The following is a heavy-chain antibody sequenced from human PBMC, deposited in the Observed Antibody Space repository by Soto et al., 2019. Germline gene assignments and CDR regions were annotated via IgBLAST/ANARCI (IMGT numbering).Heavy chain of an antibody. CDR3: AKDRHKKRGNHIAVAGVDAFDI. V-gene: IGHV3-30*18. Sequence: QVQLVESGGGVVQPGRSLRLSCAASGFTFSSYGMHWVRQAPGKGLEWVAVISYDGSNKYYADSVKGRFTISRDNSKNTLYLQMNSLRAEDTAVYYCAKDRHKKRGNHIAVAGVDAFDIWGQGTMVTVSS. D-gene: IGHD6-19*01. J-gene: IGHJ3*02. CDR1: GFTFSSYG. CDR2: ISYDGSNK.